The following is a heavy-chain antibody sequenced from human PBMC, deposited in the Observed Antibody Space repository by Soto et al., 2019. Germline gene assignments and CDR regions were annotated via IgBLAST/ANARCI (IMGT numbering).Heavy chain of an antibody. J-gene: IGHJ6*02. V-gene: IGHV4-34*01. CDR2: INHSGST. CDR3: ARVGPFGITIGRGGMDV. D-gene: IGHD3-10*01. CDR1: GGSFSGYY. Sequence: SETLSLTCAVYGGSFSGYYWSWIRQPPGKGLEWIGEINHSGSTNYNPSLKSRVTISVDTSKNQFSLKLSSVTAADTAVYYCARVGPFGITIGRGGMDVWGQGTTVTVSS.